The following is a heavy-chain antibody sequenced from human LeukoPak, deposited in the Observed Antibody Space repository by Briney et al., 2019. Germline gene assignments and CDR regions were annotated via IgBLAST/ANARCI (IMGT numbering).Heavy chain of an antibody. Sequence: ASVKVSCKASGYTFTSYDINWVRQATGQGLEWMGWMNPNSGNTGYAQKFQGRVTMTRNTSISTAYMELSSLRSEDTAVYYCARVKRVGAAAGTGAFDIWGQGTMVTVSS. CDR2: MNPNSGNT. CDR3: ARVKRVGAAAGTGAFDI. D-gene: IGHD6-13*01. V-gene: IGHV1-8*01. CDR1: GYTFTSYD. J-gene: IGHJ3*02.